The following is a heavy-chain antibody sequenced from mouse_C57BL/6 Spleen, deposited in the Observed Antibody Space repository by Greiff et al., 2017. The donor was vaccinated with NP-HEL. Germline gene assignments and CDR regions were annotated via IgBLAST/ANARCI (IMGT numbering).Heavy chain of an antibody. D-gene: IGHD1-1*01. Sequence: QVQLQQSGAELARPGASVKLSCKASGYTFTSYGISWVKQRTGQGLEWIGEIYPRSGNTYYNEKFKGKATLTADKSSSTAYMELRSLTSEDSAVYFCARRDYYGSSQGFDYWGQGTTLTVSS. CDR1: GYTFTSYG. V-gene: IGHV1-81*01. CDR3: ARRDYYGSSQGFDY. J-gene: IGHJ2*01. CDR2: IYPRSGNT.